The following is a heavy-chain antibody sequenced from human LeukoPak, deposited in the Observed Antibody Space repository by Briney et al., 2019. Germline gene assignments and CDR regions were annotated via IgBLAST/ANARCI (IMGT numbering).Heavy chain of an antibody. V-gene: IGHV3-30*18. CDR3: AKGADYYDSSGYYYLGVACPDY. CDR2: ISYDGSNK. Sequence: PGGSLRLSCAASGFTFSSYGMHWVRQAPGKGLEWVAVISYDGSNKYYADSVKGRFTISRDNSKNTLYLQMNSLRTEDTALYYCAKGADYYDSSGYYYLGVACPDYWGQGTLVTVSS. J-gene: IGHJ4*02. D-gene: IGHD3-22*01. CDR1: GFTFSSYG.